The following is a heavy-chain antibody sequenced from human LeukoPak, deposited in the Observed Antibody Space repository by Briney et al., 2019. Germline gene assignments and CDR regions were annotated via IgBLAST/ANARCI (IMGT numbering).Heavy chain of an antibody. CDR2: INPSGGST. CDR3: ARSLGSTRDY. J-gene: IGHJ4*02. Sequence: ASVKVSCKASGGTFSSYAISWVRQAPGQGLEWMGIINPSGGSTSYAQKFQGRVTMTRDTSTSTVYMELSSLRSEDTAVYYCARSLGSTRDYWGQGTLVTVSS. D-gene: IGHD6-13*01. V-gene: IGHV1-46*01. CDR1: GGTFSSYA.